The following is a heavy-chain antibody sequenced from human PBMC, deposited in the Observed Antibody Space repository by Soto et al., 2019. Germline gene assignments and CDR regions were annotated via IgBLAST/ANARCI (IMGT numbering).Heavy chain of an antibody. Sequence: GGSVRLSCVASGFSFGTYAVTWVRQVPGKGLEWVSAISGSGGSTYYADSVKGRFTISRDNSKNTLYLQMNSLRAEDTAVYYCAKDGVAARPDYWGQGTLVTVSS. V-gene: IGHV3-23*01. CDR2: ISGSGGST. CDR1: GFSFGTYA. J-gene: IGHJ4*02. D-gene: IGHD3-3*01. CDR3: AKDGVAARPDY.